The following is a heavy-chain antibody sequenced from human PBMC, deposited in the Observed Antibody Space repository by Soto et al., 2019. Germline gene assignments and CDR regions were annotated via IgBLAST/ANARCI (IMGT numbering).Heavy chain of an antibody. V-gene: IGHV1-8*01. J-gene: IGHJ5*02. CDR3: VRVWYNSGWYSSGRWFDP. D-gene: IGHD6-19*01. Sequence: ASVKVSCKASGYTFTSYDINWVRQATGQGLEWMGWTNPNSGNTGYAQKFQGRVTMTRNTSISTAYMELSSLRSEDTAVYYCVRVWYNSGWYSSGRWFDPWGQGTLVTVS. CDR2: TNPNSGNT. CDR1: GYTFTSYD.